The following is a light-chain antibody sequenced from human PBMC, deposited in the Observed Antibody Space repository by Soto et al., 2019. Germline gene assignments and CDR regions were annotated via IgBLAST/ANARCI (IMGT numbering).Light chain of an antibody. CDR1: PGISNY. CDR2: DAS. CDR3: QQFDTFSPT. Sequence: IQMTQSPSSLSASVGDSVTITCRASPGISNYLAWYQQKPGKAPKLLIYDASSLESGVPSRFSGSGSGTEFTLTISGLQPDDFATYYCQQFDTFSPTFGPGTKVHIK. J-gene: IGKJ3*01. V-gene: IGKV1-13*02.